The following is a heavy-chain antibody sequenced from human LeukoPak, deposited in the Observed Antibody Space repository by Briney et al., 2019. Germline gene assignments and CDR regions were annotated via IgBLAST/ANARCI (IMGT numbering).Heavy chain of an antibody. V-gene: IGHV3-21*01. CDR2: IGTDGSYI. Sequence: GGSLRLSCAASGFTFSSHNMNWVRQAPMKGLEWVSSIGTDGSYIYYADSVQGRFTISRDNAKNSLYLQMNSLAAEDTAVYYCARKMKTGDRVGTFDIWGQGTMVTVSS. D-gene: IGHD1-1*01. CDR1: GFTFSSHN. CDR3: ARKMKTGDRVGTFDI. J-gene: IGHJ3*02.